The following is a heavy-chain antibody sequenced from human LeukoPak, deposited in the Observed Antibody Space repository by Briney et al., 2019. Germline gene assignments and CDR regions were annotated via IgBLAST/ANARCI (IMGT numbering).Heavy chain of an antibody. CDR2: IYYSKNT. CDR1: GGSISSSSAY. J-gene: IGHJ4*02. V-gene: IGHV4-39*01. CDR3: VSPRGLSYGCFDY. D-gene: IGHD5-18*01. Sequence: SETLSLTCTVSGGSISSSSAYWGWIRQPPGKGLEWIGSIYYSKNTYYNPSLKSRVTISADTSKNQFSLTLGSVSATDTAVYYCVSPRGLSYGCFDYWGQGTLVTVSS.